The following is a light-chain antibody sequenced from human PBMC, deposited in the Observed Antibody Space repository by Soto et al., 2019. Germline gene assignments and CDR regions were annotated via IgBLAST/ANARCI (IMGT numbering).Light chain of an antibody. V-gene: IGLV2-14*01. J-gene: IGLJ1*01. CDR1: SSDVASSNY. Sequence: QSALTQPASVSGSPGQSITISCTGTSSDVASSNYVSWYQQQPGHAPKLMIYEVNNRPSGVSDRFSGSKSGNTASLTISGLQAEDEADYYCSAHTTTTTVYVFGTGTKVTVL. CDR3: SAHTTTTTVYV. CDR2: EVN.